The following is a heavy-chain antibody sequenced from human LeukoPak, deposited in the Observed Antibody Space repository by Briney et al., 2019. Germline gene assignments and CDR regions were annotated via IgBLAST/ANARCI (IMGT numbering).Heavy chain of an antibody. V-gene: IGHV1-18*01. J-gene: IGHJ4*02. CDR2: ISAYNGNT. CDR1: GYTFTSYG. D-gene: IGHD3-10*01. CDR3: ARDRKYYYGSGSHYYFDY. Sequence: ASVKVSCKASGYTFTSYGISWVRQAPGQGLEWMGWISAYNGNTNYAQKLQGRVTMTTDTSTSTAYMELRSLRSDDTAVYYCARDRKYYYGSGSHYYFDYWGRGTLVTVSS.